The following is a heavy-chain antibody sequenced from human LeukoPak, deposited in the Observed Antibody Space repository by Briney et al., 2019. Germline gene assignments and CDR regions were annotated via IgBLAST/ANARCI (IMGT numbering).Heavy chain of an antibody. Sequence: GGALRLSCVASGFTFNTYSMNWFRQAPGKGLEWISYISSSSATIYYADSVKGRFTISRDNAKNSLYLQMNSLRAEDTAVYYCARGRDLFDTWGQGTLVIVSS. CDR3: ARGRDLFDT. J-gene: IGHJ5*02. V-gene: IGHV3-48*04. CDR2: ISSSSATI. CDR1: GFTFNTYS.